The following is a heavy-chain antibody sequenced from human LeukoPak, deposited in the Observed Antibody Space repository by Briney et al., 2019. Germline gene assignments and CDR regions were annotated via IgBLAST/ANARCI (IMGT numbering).Heavy chain of an antibody. J-gene: IGHJ6*02. V-gene: IGHV3-66*01. CDR3: ARTEATKAYYYYGMDV. Sequence: GGSLRLSCAASGFTVSSNYMSWVRQAPGNGLEWVSVIYSGGSTYYADSVKGRFTISRDNSKNTLYLQMNSLRAEDTAVYYCARTEATKAYYYYGMDVWGQGTTVTVSS. D-gene: IGHD5-12*01. CDR1: GFTVSSNY. CDR2: IYSGGST.